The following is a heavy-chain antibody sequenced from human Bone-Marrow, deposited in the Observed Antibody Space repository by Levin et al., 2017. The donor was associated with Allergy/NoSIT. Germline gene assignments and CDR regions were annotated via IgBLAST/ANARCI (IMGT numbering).Heavy chain of an antibody. CDR3: ATASYSGYLYYYYYGMDV. CDR1: GYTLTELS. D-gene: IGHD5-12*01. CDR2: FDPEDGET. Sequence: ASVKVSCKVSGYTLTELSMHWVRQAPGKGLEWMGGFDPEDGETIYAQKFQGRVTMTEDTSTDTAYMELSSLRSEDTAVYYCATASYSGYLYYYYYGMDVWGQGTTVTVSS. V-gene: IGHV1-24*01. J-gene: IGHJ6*02.